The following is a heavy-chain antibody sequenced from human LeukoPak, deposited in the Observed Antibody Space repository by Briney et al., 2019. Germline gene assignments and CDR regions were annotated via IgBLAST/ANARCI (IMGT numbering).Heavy chain of an antibody. D-gene: IGHD3-10*01. CDR3: ARGRGTMVLYGMDV. CDR2: INHSGST. CDR1: GGSFSGYY. V-gene: IGHV4-34*01. Sequence: SKTLSLTCAVYGGSFSGYYWSWIRQPPGKGLEWIGEINHSGSTNYNPSLKSRVTISVDTSKNQFSLKLSSVTAADTAVYYCARGRGTMVLYGMDVWGQGTTVTVSS. J-gene: IGHJ6*02.